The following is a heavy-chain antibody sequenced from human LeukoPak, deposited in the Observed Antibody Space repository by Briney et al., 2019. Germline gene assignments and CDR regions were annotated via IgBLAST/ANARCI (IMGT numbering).Heavy chain of an antibody. CDR1: GFTFSSYG. J-gene: IGHJ6*03. CDR2: IRFDGSDK. D-gene: IGHD5-18*01. CDR3: AKDISDTDYYYYMDV. V-gene: IGHV3-30*02. Sequence: PGGSLRLSCAASGFTFSSYGMHWVRQAPGKGLEWVAFIRFDGSDKYYADSVKGRFPISRDNSKNTLYLQMNSLRVEDTAVYYCAKDISDTDYYYYMDVWGKGTTVTISS.